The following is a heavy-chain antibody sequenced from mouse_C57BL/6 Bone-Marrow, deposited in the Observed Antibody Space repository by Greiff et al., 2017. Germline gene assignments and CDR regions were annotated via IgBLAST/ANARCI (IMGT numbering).Heavy chain of an antibody. D-gene: IGHD1-1*01. CDR1: GYTFTSYW. CDR2: IHPNSGST. Sequence: QVQLQQPGAELVKPGASVKLSCKASGYTFTSYWIHWVKQRPGQGLEWIGMIHPNSGSTNYNEKFKSKATLTVDKSPSTAYMQLSSLTSEDSAVYECASNNGSSYYWYFDVWGTGTTVTVSS. J-gene: IGHJ1*03. V-gene: IGHV1-64*01. CDR3: ASNNGSSYYWYFDV.